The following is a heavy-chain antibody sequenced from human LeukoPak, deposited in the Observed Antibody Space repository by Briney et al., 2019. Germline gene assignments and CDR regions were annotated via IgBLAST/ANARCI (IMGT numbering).Heavy chain of an antibody. Sequence: SETLSLTCTVSGGSITDNYWSWIRQPAGRGLEWIGRIYTSGSTNYNPSLKSRVTMSVDTSKNQFSLKLSSVTAADTAVYYCARAVGSGSFQTYYYYMDVWGKGTTATISS. J-gene: IGHJ6*03. V-gene: IGHV4-4*07. D-gene: IGHD3-10*01. CDR2: IYTSGST. CDR3: ARAVGSGSFQTYYYYMDV. CDR1: GGSITDNY.